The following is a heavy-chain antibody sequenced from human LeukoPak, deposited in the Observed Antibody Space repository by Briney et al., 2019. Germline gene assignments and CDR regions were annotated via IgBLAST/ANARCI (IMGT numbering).Heavy chain of an antibody. Sequence: PGGSLRLSCAASGFTFSSYSMNWVRQAPGKGLEWVSSISSSSSYIYYADSVKGRFTISRDNSKNTLYLQMNSLRAEDTAVYYCAKGDDWKGPDYMDVWGKGTTVTVSS. J-gene: IGHJ6*03. CDR2: ISSSSSYI. V-gene: IGHV3-21*01. CDR3: AKGDDWKGPDYMDV. CDR1: GFTFSSYS. D-gene: IGHD1-1*01.